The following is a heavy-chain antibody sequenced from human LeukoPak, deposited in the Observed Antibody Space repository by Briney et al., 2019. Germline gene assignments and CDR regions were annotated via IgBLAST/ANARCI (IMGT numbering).Heavy chain of an antibody. CDR2: IYTSGST. CDR1: GGSISSYY. CDR3: AGGGRTYCSSTSCYDEYYFDY. J-gene: IGHJ4*02. D-gene: IGHD2-2*01. Sequence: SETLSLTCTVSGGSISSYYWNWVRQPAGKGLEWIGRIYTSGSTNYNPSLKSRVTMSVDTSKNQFSLKLSSVPAADTAVYYCAGGGRTYCSSTSCYDEYYFDYWGQGTLVTVSS. V-gene: IGHV4-4*07.